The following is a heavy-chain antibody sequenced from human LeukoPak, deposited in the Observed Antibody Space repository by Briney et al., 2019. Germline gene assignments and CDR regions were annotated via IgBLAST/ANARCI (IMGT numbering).Heavy chain of an antibody. CDR3: ARDYCTRGGDCYKEDLFDP. V-gene: IGHV1-18*01. J-gene: IGHJ5*02. CDR1: GYTFGIYG. D-gene: IGHD2-21*02. CDR2: ISPYDGDT. Sequence: GASVKVSCKASGYTFGIYGISWVRQAPGQGLEWMAWISPYDGDTNYAQKFEGRVTMTTETSTNTAYMELRSLRSDDTAMYYCARDYCTRGGDCYKEDLFDPWGQGTLVTVSA.